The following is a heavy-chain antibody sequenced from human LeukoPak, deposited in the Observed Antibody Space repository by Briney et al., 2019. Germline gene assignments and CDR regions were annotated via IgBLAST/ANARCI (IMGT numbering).Heavy chain of an antibody. CDR3: ARLAVAVAFDY. J-gene: IGHJ4*02. Sequence: SGGSLRLSCAASGFTFSSYAMHWVRQAPGKGLEWVAVISYDGSNKYYADSVKGRFTISRDNSKNTLYLQMNSLRAEDTAVYYCARLAVAVAFDYWGQGTLVTVSS. D-gene: IGHD6-19*01. V-gene: IGHV3-30-3*01. CDR1: GFTFSSYA. CDR2: ISYDGSNK.